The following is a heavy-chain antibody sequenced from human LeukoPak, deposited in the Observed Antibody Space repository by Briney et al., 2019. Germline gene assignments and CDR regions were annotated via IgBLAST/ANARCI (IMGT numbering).Heavy chain of an antibody. Sequence: GASVKVSCKASGGTFSSYAISWVRQAPGQGLEWMGGIIPIFGTANYAQKFQGRVTITADESTSTAYMELSSLRSEDTAVYYCAGDDGSGSSDYWGQGTLVTVSS. D-gene: IGHD3-10*01. CDR1: GGTFSSYA. J-gene: IGHJ4*02. CDR2: IIPIFGTA. CDR3: AGDDGSGSSDY. V-gene: IGHV1-69*13.